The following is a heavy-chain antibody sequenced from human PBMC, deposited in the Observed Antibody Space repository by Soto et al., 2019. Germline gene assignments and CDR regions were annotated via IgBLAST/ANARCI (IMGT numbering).Heavy chain of an antibody. V-gene: IGHV3-23*01. CDR2: ISGSDNST. Sequence: GESLRLSCAASGFTFSNYAMSWVRQAPGKGLEWVSAISGSDNSTYYADSVKGRFTISRDNSKNTLYLQLNSLTAEDTAVYYCAPMGVWGQGTTVTVSS. CDR1: GFTFSNYA. CDR3: APMGV. J-gene: IGHJ6*02.